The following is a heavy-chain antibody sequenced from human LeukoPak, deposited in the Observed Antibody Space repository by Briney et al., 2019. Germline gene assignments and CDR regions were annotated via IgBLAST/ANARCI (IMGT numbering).Heavy chain of an antibody. J-gene: IGHJ4*02. Sequence: PSETLSLTCTVSGGSISISSYYWGWIRQPPGKGLEWIGSIYYSGSTYYNPSLKSRVTISVDTSKNQFSLKLSSVTAADTAVYYCARDGVGATTGLDYWGQGTLVTVSS. D-gene: IGHD1-26*01. CDR3: ARDGVGATTGLDY. V-gene: IGHV4-39*02. CDR1: GGSISISSYY. CDR2: IYYSGST.